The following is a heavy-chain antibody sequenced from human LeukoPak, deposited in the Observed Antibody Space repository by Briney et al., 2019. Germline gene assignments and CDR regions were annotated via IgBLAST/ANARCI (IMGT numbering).Heavy chain of an antibody. J-gene: IGHJ4*02. Sequence: SGTLSLTCAVSGDSISSSNSYYWGWIRQPPGKGLEWIGSIYYSGTTYYNPSLKSRVTISVDTSKNQFSLKLSSVTAADTAVYYCARRGIAVAGTRYYGYWGQGTLVTVSS. D-gene: IGHD6-19*01. CDR3: ARRGIAVAGTRYYGY. CDR1: GDSISSSNSYY. V-gene: IGHV4-39*01. CDR2: IYYSGTT.